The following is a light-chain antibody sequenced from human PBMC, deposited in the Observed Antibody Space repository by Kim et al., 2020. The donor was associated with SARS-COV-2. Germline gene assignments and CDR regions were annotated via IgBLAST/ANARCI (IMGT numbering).Light chain of an antibody. Sequence: SPGERAILSFRASQSVSSSYLGWYQQRPGHAPRLLIYGASRRATAIPGTFSGSGAGTDFTLTISRLEPEVFAVNYCQQYDRTPETFGQGTKVNIK. CDR3: QQYDRTPET. CDR2: GAS. CDR1: QSVSSSY. J-gene: IGKJ1*01. V-gene: IGKV3-20*01.